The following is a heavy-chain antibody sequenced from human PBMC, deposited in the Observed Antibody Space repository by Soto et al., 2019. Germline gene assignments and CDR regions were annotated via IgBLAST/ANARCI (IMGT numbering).Heavy chain of an antibody. CDR3: AKEFGREWLRNLDP. CDR2: LSWDSVYV. J-gene: IGHJ5*02. Sequence: GGSLRLSCAASGFTFDDYAMHWVRQAPGKGLEWVSGLSWDSVYVAYADSVKGRFTISRDNARSSLYLQMNSLTVEDTAFYYCAKEFGREWLRNLDPRGQGTLVTVSS. CDR1: GFTFDDYA. D-gene: IGHD3-3*01. V-gene: IGHV3-9*01.